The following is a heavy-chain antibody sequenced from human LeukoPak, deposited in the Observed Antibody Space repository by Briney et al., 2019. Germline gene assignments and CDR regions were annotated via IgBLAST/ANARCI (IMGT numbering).Heavy chain of an antibody. CDR1: GGTFSSYA. CDR2: IIPIFGTT. D-gene: IGHD6-13*01. V-gene: IGHV1-69*01. CDR3: ARQTAGLNWFDP. Sequence: SVKVSCKASGGTFSSYAISWVRQAPGQGLEWMGGIIPIFGTTNYAQKFQGRVTITADESTSTAYMELSSLRSEDTAVYYCARQTAGLNWFDPWGQGTLVTVSS. J-gene: IGHJ5*02.